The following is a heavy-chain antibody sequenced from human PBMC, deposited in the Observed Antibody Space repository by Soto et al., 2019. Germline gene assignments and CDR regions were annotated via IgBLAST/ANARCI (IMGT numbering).Heavy chain of an antibody. D-gene: IGHD1-1*01. CDR3: ARVWTFPWYFDL. V-gene: IGHV4-59*01. Sequence: QVQLQESGPGLVKPSETLSLTCTVSGGSISSYYWSWIRQPPGKGLEWIGYIYYSGSTNYNPSLKCRVTISVDTSKNQSSLKLSSVTAADTAVYYCARVWTFPWYFDLWGRGTLVTVSS. CDR2: IYYSGST. J-gene: IGHJ2*01. CDR1: GGSISSYY.